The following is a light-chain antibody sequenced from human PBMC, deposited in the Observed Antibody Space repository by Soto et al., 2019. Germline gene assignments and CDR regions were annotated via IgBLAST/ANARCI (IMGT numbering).Light chain of an antibody. Sequence: EIVLTQSPGTLSLSPGERATLSCRASQSVSSSYLAWYQQKPGQAPRLLIYGASSRATGIPDRFSGSGSGKDFPLTHHRPEAEDFAVYYCQQYGSSPPYTFGQGTKLEIK. CDR1: QSVSSSY. V-gene: IGKV3-20*01. CDR3: QQYGSSPPYT. CDR2: GAS. J-gene: IGKJ2*01.